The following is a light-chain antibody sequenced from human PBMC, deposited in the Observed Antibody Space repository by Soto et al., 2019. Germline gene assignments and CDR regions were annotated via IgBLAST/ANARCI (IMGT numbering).Light chain of an antibody. CDR2: GAS. J-gene: IGKJ3*01. V-gene: IGKV3-20*01. CDR3: QQYTTSPFT. CDR1: QSVGSNY. Sequence: EIVLTQSPGTLSLSPGERATLYCRASQSVGSNYLAWYQQKPGQAPRVLIYGASSRATGIPDRFSGSGSGADFTLTISRLEHEDFAVYYCQQYTTSPFTFGHATKVDIK.